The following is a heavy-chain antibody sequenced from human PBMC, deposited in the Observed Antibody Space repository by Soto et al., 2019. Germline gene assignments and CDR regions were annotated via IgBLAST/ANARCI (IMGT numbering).Heavy chain of an antibody. J-gene: IGHJ4*02. CDR1: CDSVSSGSYF. CDR3: ARASDPTSSWPSLDY. V-gene: IGHV4-61*01. D-gene: IGHD6-13*01. Sequence: SETLSLTCIVSCDSVSSGSYFWYWIRQPPGKGLEWIGYIYYSGSTSYNPSLKSRVTISVDTSKNQFSLRLRSVTAADTAVYYCARASDPTSSWPSLDYWGQGALVTVSS. CDR2: IYYSGST.